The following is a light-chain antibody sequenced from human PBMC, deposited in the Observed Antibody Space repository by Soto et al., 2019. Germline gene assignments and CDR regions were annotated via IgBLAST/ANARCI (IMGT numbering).Light chain of an antibody. Sequence: EIVLTQSPGTLSLSPGERATLSCRASQSVSSSYLAWYQQKPGQAPRLLIYGASSRATGIPDRFSGSGSGXXXTLTISRLEPEDFAVYYCQQYGSSLFTFGPGTKVDIK. CDR1: QSVSSSY. V-gene: IGKV3-20*01. CDR2: GAS. J-gene: IGKJ3*01. CDR3: QQYGSSLFT.